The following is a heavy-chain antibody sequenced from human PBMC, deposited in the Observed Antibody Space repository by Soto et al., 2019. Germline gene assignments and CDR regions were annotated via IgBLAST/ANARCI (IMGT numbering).Heavy chain of an antibody. CDR1: GGSLSGYY. J-gene: IGHJ6*02. D-gene: IGHD6-19*01. CDR2: INHSGST. V-gene: IGHV4-34*01. Sequence: QVQLQPWGAGLLKPSETLSLTCAVYGGSLSGYYWSWIRQPPGKGLEGIGEINHSGSTNYNPSLKSRVTISVDTSKNQFSLKLSSVTAADTAVYYCARGTRRLTWLVSGMDVWGQGTTVTVSS. CDR3: ARGTRRLTWLVSGMDV.